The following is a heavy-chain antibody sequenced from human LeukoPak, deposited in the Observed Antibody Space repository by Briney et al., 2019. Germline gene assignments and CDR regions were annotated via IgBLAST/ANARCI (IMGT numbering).Heavy chain of an antibody. CDR3: ARSVLRYFDWSMGGSYFDY. CDR1: GYSISSGYY. V-gene: IGHV4-38-2*01. Sequence: SETLSLTCAVSGYSISSGYYWGWIRPPPGKGLEWIGIIYHSGSTYYNPSLKSRVTISVDTSKNQFSLKLSSVTAADTAVYYCARSVLRYFDWSMGGSYFDYWGQGTLVTVSS. CDR2: IYHSGST. D-gene: IGHD3-9*01. J-gene: IGHJ4*02.